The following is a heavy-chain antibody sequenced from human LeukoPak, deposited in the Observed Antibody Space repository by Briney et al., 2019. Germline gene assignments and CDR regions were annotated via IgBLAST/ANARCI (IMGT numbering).Heavy chain of an antibody. D-gene: IGHD1-1*01. CDR2: ISSSSSTI. CDR1: GFTFSSYS. Sequence: GGSLRLSCAASGFTFSSYSMNWVRQAPGKGLEWVSYISSSSSTIYYADSVKGRFTISRDNAKNSLYLQMNSLRAEDTAVYYCARDRAHWNDGPTGNYWGQGTLVTVSS. V-gene: IGHV3-48*04. CDR3: ARDRAHWNDGPTGNY. J-gene: IGHJ4*02.